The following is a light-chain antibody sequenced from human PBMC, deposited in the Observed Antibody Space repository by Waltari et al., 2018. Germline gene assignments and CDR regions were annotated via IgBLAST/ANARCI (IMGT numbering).Light chain of an antibody. V-gene: IGKV1-39*01. CDR1: QTIFNY. Sequence: DIQMTQSPSSLSASVGDRVTITCRASQTIFNYLNWYQQKPGKAPKLIVYTASNWQSGVPSTFSGSRSGTDFTLTISSLQPEDFATYFCQQTYTIPITFGQGTRLEIK. CDR2: TAS. J-gene: IGKJ5*01. CDR3: QQTYTIPIT.